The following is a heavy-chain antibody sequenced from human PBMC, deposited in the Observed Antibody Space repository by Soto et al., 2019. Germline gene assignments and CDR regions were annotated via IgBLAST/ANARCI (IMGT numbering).Heavy chain of an antibody. Sequence: ASVKVSCKASGYTFTSYYMHWVRQAPGQGLEWMGIINPSGGSTSYAQKFQGRVTMTRDTSTSTVYMELSSLRSEDTAVYYCAREHYYDSSGYPNWFDPWGQGTLVPVSS. D-gene: IGHD3-22*01. CDR3: AREHYYDSSGYPNWFDP. CDR1: GYTFTSYY. V-gene: IGHV1-46*03. J-gene: IGHJ5*02. CDR2: INPSGGST.